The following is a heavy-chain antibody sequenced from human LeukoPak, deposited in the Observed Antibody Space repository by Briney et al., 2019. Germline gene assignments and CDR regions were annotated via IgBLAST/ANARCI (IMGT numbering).Heavy chain of an antibody. CDR1: GASISSWY. J-gene: IGHJ4*02. D-gene: IGHD6-19*01. CDR2: IYGSGNT. CDR3: ARETSLAGFASGLGFNY. Sequence: PSETLSLTCTVSGASISSWYWSWIRQPPGKGLEWIGYIYGSGNTNYNPSLKSRVTMSIDTSKNQFSLKLTSVTAADTATYYCARETSLAGFASGLGFNYWGQGILVTVSS. V-gene: IGHV4-59*01.